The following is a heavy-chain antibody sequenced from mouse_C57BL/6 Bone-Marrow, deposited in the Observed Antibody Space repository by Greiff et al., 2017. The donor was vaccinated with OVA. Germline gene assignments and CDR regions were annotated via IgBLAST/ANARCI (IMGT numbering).Heavy chain of an antibody. J-gene: IGHJ2*01. V-gene: IGHV5-6*01. CDR1: GFTFSSYG. CDR3: ARQGDTRGDY. CDR2: ISSGGSYT. Sequence: EVKVVESGGDLVKPGGSLKLSCAASGFTFSSYGMSWVRQTPDKRLEWVATISSGGSYTYYPDSVKGRFTISRDNAKNTLYLQMSSLKSEDTAMYYCARQGDTRGDYWGQGTTLTVSS.